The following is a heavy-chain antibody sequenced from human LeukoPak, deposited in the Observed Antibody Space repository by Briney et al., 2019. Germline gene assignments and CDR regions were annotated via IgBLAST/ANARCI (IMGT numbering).Heavy chain of an antibody. CDR2: IIPIFGTA. D-gene: IGHD4-17*01. V-gene: IGHV1-69*05. CDR3: AGLITTGYYYYYYMDV. CDR1: GGTFSGYA. J-gene: IGHJ6*03. Sequence: SVKVSCKASGGTFSGYAISWVRQAPGQGLEWMGGIIPIFGTANYAQKFQGRVTITTDESTSTAYMELSSLRSEDTAVYYCAGLITTGYYYYYYMDVWGKGTTVTVSS.